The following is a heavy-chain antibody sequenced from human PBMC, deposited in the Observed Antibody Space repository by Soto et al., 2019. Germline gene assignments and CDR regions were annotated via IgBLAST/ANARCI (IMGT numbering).Heavy chain of an antibody. V-gene: IGHV4-59*01. CDR1: GGSISSYY. Sequence: SETLSLTCTVSGGSISSYYWSWIRQPPGKGLEWIGYIYYSGSTNYNPSLKSRVTISVDTSKNQFSLKLSSVTAADTAVYYCERGGILNGYWSFDIWGQGTMVTVSS. J-gene: IGHJ3*02. D-gene: IGHD3-9*01. CDR2: IYYSGST. CDR3: ERGGILNGYWSFDI.